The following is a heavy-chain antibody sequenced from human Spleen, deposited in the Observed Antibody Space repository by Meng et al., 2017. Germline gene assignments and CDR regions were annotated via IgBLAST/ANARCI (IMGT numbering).Heavy chain of an antibody. CDR2: IYTSGST. V-gene: IGHV4-61*02. CDR3: ARTPLGIAAAGTRGGSDY. J-gene: IGHJ4*02. Sequence: LRLSCTVSGGSISSGSYYWSWIRQPAGKGLEWIGRIYTSGSTNYNPSLKSRVTISVDTSKNQFSLKLSSVTAADTAVYYCARTPLGIAAAGTRGGSDYWGQGTLVTVS. CDR1: GGSISSGSYY. D-gene: IGHD6-13*01.